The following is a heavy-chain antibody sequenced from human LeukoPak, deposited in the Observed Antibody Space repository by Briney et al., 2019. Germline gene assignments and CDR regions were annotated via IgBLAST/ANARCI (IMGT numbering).Heavy chain of an antibody. J-gene: IGHJ3*02. D-gene: IGHD3-10*01. CDR1: GGSISSYY. V-gene: IGHV4-59*12. Sequence: SETLSLTCTVSGGSISSYYWSWIRQPPGKGLEWIGYIYYSGSTNYNPSLKSRVTVSVDTSKNQFSLKLSSVTAADTAVYYCARGDQYYRAFDIWGQGTMVTVAS. CDR3: ARGDQYYRAFDI. CDR2: IYYSGST.